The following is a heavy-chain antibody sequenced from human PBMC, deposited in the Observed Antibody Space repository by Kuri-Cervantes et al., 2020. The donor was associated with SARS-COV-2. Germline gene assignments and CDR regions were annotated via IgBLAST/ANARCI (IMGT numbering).Heavy chain of an antibody. CDR1: GFTFSSYS. D-gene: IGHD3-10*01. V-gene: IGHV3-48*01. Sequence: ESLKISCAASGFTFSSYSMNWVRQAPGKGLEWVSYISSSSSTIYYADSVKGRFTISRDNVKNSLYLQMNSLRAEDTAVYYCAGDHYYYYYMDVWGKGTTVTVSS. CDR3: AGDHYYYYYMDV. CDR2: ISSSSSTI. J-gene: IGHJ6*03.